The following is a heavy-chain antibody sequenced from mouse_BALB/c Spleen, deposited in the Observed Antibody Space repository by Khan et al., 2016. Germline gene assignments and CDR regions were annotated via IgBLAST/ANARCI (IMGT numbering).Heavy chain of an antibody. CDR1: GYTFTSYN. CDR2: IDPYNGNT. J-gene: IGHJ4*01. CDR3: ASDLRWYAMDY. V-gene: IGHV1S135*01. D-gene: IGHD2-1*01. Sequence: VQLQQSGPELVKPGASVKVSCKASGYTFTSYNMYWVKQSHGKNLEWIGYIDPYNGNTTYNQKFKGKATLTVDKSSITAYMHLNSLTSDDSAVYYCASDLRWYAMDYWGQGTSVTVSS.